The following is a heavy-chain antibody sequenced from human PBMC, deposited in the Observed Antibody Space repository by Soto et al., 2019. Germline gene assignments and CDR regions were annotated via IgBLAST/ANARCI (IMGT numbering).Heavy chain of an antibody. J-gene: IGHJ4*02. Sequence: SETLSLTCAVSGDPVSSGGHSWSWIRQPPGKGLEWIGYIYHNGDTHYDSSLKSRVSISVGMSKNQFSLRLSSVTAADTAVYYCARGGNSGPFDYWGQGTPVTVSS. D-gene: IGHD2-21*01. CDR3: ARGGNSGPFDY. CDR1: GDPVSSGGHS. V-gene: IGHV4-30-2*01. CDR2: IYHNGDT.